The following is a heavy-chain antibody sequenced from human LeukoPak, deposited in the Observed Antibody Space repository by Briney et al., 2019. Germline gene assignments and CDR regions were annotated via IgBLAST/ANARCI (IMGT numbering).Heavy chain of an antibody. J-gene: IGHJ3*02. CDR3: ARIDTYYYDSSGYYSAFDI. Sequence: PGGSLRLSCAASGFTFDNYGMSWVRPAPGKGLEWVSGINRNGGSTGYADSVKGRFTISRDNAKNSLYLQMNSLRAEDTALYYCARIDTYYYDSSGYYSAFDIWGQGTIVTVSS. V-gene: IGHV3-20*04. CDR2: INRNGGST. CDR1: GFTFDNYG. D-gene: IGHD3-22*01.